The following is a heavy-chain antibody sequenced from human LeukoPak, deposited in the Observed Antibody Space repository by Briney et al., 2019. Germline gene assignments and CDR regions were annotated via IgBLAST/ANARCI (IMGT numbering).Heavy chain of an antibody. Sequence: SETLSLTCAVSGGSISSGGYSWSWIRQPPGKGLEWIGYIYHSGSTYYNPSLKSRVTISVDRSKNQFSLKLSSVTAADTAVYYCARGMVLPASSFSPWGQGTLVTVSS. V-gene: IGHV4-30-2*01. CDR3: ARGMVLPASSFSP. J-gene: IGHJ5*02. D-gene: IGHD3-10*01. CDR2: IYHSGST. CDR1: GGSISSGGYS.